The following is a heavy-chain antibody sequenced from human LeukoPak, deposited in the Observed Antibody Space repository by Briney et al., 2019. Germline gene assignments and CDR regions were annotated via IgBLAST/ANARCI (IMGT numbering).Heavy chain of an antibody. V-gene: IGHV3-30-3*01. CDR1: GFTFSSYA. D-gene: IGHD6-19*01. CDR2: ISYDGSNK. CDR3: ARDREIISYSSGFDY. J-gene: IGHJ4*02. Sequence: PGGSLRLSCAASGFTFSSYAMHWVRQPPGKGLAWVALISYDGSNKYYTDSVKGRFTISRDNSKNTLYLQMNSLRAEDAAVYYCARDREIISYSSGFDYWGQGTLVTVSS.